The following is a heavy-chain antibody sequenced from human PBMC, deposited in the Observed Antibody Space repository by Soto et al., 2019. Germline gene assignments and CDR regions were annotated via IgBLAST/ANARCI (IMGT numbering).Heavy chain of an antibody. D-gene: IGHD5-12*01. CDR2: INAGNGDT. Sequence: ASVKVSWKASGYTFATYAIHWVRQAPGQRLEWMGWINAGNGDTGHSQKFQGRITITSDTSASTAYMELSSLRSEDTAVYYCARCLSSGYSGPAWFDPWGQRSLVTVSS. CDR1: GYTFATYA. J-gene: IGHJ5*02. V-gene: IGHV1-3*01. CDR3: ARCLSSGYSGPAWFDP.